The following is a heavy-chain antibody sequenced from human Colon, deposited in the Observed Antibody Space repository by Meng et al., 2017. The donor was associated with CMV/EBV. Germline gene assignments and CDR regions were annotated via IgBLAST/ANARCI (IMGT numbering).Heavy chain of an antibody. Sequence: GESLKISCVASGFTFSQYNMNWVRQAPGKGLEWVASMTPTGSYIYYADAVKGRFTVSRDNAKNSLFLQMNNLRVDDTAVYYCARVEGVHSYGMDVWGQGTTVTVSS. V-gene: IGHV3-21*01. CDR3: ARVEGVHSYGMDV. D-gene: IGHD3-10*01. CDR1: GFTFSQYN. CDR2: MTPTGSYI. J-gene: IGHJ6*02.